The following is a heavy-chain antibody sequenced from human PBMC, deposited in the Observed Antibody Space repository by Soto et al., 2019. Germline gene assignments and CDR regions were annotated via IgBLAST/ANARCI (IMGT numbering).Heavy chain of an antibody. D-gene: IGHD3-16*02. CDR2: IYYSGST. CDR3: ARVDGHYDYVWGSYRLDV. CDR1: GGSISSGDYY. V-gene: IGHV4-30-4*01. Sequence: LSLTCTVSGGSISSGDYYWSWIRQPPGKGLEWIGYIYYSGSTYYNPSLKSRVTISVGTSKNQFSLKLSSVTAADTAVYYCARVDGHYDYVWGSYRLDVSGQGTTVTVSS. J-gene: IGHJ6*02.